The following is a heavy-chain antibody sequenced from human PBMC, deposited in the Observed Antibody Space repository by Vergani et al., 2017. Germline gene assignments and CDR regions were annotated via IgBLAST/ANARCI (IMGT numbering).Heavy chain of an antibody. V-gene: IGHV4-34*01. CDR3: ARDLGPTDYWYFDL. CDR1: GGSFSGYY. Sequence: QVQLQQWGAGLLKPSETLSLTCAVYGGSFSGYYWSWIRQPPGKGLEWIGEINHSGSTNYNPSLKSRVTISVDTSKNQFSLKLSSVTAADTAVYYCARDLGPTDYWYFDLWGRGTLVTVSS. J-gene: IGHJ2*01. CDR2: INHSGST. D-gene: IGHD3-16*01.